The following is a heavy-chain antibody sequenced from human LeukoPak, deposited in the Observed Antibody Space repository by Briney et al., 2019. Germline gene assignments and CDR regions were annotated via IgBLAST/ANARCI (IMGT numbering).Heavy chain of an antibody. CDR2: IIPILGIA. CDR3: ARDRPVRITIFARYYYMDV. Sequence: GASVKVSCKASGGTFSSYAISWVRQAPGQGLEWMGRIIPILGIANYAQKFQGRVTITADKSTSTAYMELSRLRSDDTAVYYCARDRPVRITIFARYYYMDVWGKGTTVTVSS. J-gene: IGHJ6*03. CDR1: GGTFSSYA. V-gene: IGHV1-69*04. D-gene: IGHD3-3*01.